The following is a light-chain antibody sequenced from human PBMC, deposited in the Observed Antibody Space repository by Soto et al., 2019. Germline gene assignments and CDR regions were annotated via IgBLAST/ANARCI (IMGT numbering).Light chain of an antibody. CDR3: QQYYSYPQT. CDR2: AAA. J-gene: IGKJ1*01. CDR1: RGISSY. V-gene: IGKV1-8*01. Sequence: IQMTQSPSSLSASVGDRVTITSRASRGISSYLAWYQQKPGKAPKLLIYAAATLQSGVPSRFSGSGSGTDFTLTISCLQSEDFATYYCQQYYSYPQTFGQGTKVDI.